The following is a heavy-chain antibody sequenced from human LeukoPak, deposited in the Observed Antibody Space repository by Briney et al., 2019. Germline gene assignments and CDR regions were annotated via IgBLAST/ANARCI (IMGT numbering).Heavy chain of an antibody. Sequence: ASVTVSYKASGDTFINYAISWVRQAPGQGLEWMGGIIPVFGTTNYAQNFQGRVTITTDESTSTAYMELSSLRSEDTAVYYCATSRRAYYYYYMDAWGKGTTVTVSS. CDR1: GDTFINYA. V-gene: IGHV1-69*05. CDR3: ATSRRAYYYYYMDA. J-gene: IGHJ6*03. CDR2: IIPVFGTT.